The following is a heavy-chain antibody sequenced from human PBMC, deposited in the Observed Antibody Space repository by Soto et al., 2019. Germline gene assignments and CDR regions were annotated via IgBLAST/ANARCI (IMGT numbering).Heavy chain of an antibody. D-gene: IGHD6-13*01. J-gene: IGHJ4*02. CDR2: INHSGST. CDR3: ARATSRSRPRGYSSKQPFDY. Sequence: QVQLQQWGAGLLKPSETLSLTCAVYGGSFSGYYWSWIRQPPGKGLEWIGEINHSGSTNYNPSLKSRVTLSVDTSKNQFSLKLSSVTAADTAVYYCARATSRSRPRGYSSKQPFDYWGQGTLVTVSS. V-gene: IGHV4-34*01. CDR1: GGSFSGYY.